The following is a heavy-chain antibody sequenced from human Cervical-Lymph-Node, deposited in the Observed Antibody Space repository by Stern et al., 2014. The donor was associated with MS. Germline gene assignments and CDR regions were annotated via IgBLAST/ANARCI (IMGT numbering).Heavy chain of an antibody. V-gene: IGHV3-23*04. CDR3: AKGVVGTTREKYVMDV. Sequence: EVQLVESGGGLVQPGGSLRLSCAASGFTFRSYTMTWVRQAPGKGLEWDSGIRDVSGSTYYADSVKGRFAISRDNSKNTLYLQMNSLRAEDTAVYYCAKGVVGTTREKYVMDVWGQGTMVTVSS. CDR2: IRDVSGST. J-gene: IGHJ6*02. CDR1: GFTFRSYT. D-gene: IGHD1-1*01.